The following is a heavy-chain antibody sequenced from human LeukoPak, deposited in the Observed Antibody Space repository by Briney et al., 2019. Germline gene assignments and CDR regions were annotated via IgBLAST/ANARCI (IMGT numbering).Heavy chain of an antibody. J-gene: IGHJ4*02. V-gene: IGHV3-11*01. CDR3: ARDSLLYYYDSSGGLDY. D-gene: IGHD3-22*01. Sequence: PGGSLRLSCAASGFTFSDYYMSWGRQAPGKGLEWVSYISSSGSTIYYADSVKGRFTISRDNAKNSLYLQMNSLRAEDTAVYYCARDSLLYYYDSSGGLDYWGQGALVTVSS. CDR2: ISSSGSTI. CDR1: GFTFSDYY.